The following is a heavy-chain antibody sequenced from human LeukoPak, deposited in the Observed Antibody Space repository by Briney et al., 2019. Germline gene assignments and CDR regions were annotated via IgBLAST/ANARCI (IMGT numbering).Heavy chain of an antibody. CDR3: ARDLMEYCTNGVCYELDYFDY. CDR1: GFTFSSHW. J-gene: IGHJ4*02. CDR2: IKQDGSEK. D-gene: IGHD2-8*01. Sequence: GGSLRLSCAASGFTFSSHWMSWVRQAPGKGLEWVANIKQDGSEKYYVDSVKGRFTISRDNAKNSLYLQMNSLRAEDTAVYYCARDLMEYCTNGVCYELDYFDYWGQGTLVTVSS. V-gene: IGHV3-7*01.